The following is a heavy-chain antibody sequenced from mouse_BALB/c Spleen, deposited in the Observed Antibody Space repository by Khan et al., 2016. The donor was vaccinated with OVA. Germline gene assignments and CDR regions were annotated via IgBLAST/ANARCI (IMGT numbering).Heavy chain of an antibody. Sequence: QVQLKESGAELVRPGASVKLSCKTSGYTFTSYWIHWVKQSPGKGLEWIARINPGSDNTYYNEKFKDKATLTADKSSSTAYMQLSSLKSEDSDCCVCAREEALYHFDHWGQGTTVTVSS. V-gene: IGHV1-76*01. CDR1: GYTFTSYW. J-gene: IGHJ2*01. CDR3: AREEALYHFDH. CDR2: INPGSDNT. D-gene: IGHD3-2*02.